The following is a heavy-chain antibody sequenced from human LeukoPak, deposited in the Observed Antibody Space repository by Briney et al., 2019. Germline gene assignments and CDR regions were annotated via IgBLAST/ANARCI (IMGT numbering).Heavy chain of an antibody. Sequence: GESLKISCKGSGYSFTSYWIGWVRQMPGKGLEWMGIIYPGDSDTRYSPSFQGQVTISADKSISTAYLQWSSLKASDTAMYYCARLGKAGSYHFYYYYGMDVWGQGTTVTVSS. D-gene: IGHD1-26*01. J-gene: IGHJ6*02. V-gene: IGHV5-51*01. CDR3: ARLGKAGSYHFYYYYGMDV. CDR2: IYPGDSDT. CDR1: GYSFTSYW.